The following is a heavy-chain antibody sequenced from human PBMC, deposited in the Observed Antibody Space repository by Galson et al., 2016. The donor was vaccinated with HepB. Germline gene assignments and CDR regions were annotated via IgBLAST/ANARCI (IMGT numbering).Heavy chain of an antibody. V-gene: IGHV3-30*18. Sequence: SLRLSCAASGFTFSSYGMHWVRQAPGKGLEWVAVISHDRSNNYYADSVKGRFTISRDNSKNTLYLQMNSLRAKDTAVYYWAKEKKKPYLGYCTGGVCSTGMALWGQGTTVTVSS. J-gene: IGHJ6*02. CDR3: AKEKKKPYLGYCTGGVCSTGMAL. CDR2: ISHDRSNN. CDR1: GFTFSSYG. D-gene: IGHD2-8*02.